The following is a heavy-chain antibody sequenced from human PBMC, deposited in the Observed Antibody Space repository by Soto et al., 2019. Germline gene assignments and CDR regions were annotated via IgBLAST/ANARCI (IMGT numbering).Heavy chain of an antibody. J-gene: IGHJ3*02. CDR2: IYPGDSDT. CDR3: ARRSSSWLDAFDI. Sequence: RGESLKISCKGSGYSFTSYWIGWVRQMPGKGLEWMGIIYPGDSDTRYSPSFQGQVTISADKSISTAYLQWSGLKASDTAMYYCARRSSSWLDAFDIWGQGTMVTVSS. D-gene: IGHD6-13*01. CDR1: GYSFTSYW. V-gene: IGHV5-51*01.